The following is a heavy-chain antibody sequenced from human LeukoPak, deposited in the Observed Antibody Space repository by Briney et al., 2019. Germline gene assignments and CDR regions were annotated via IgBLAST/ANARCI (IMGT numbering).Heavy chain of an antibody. CDR3: ATALFSSTWYAGSDY. CDR1: GYSFTSFW. Sequence: GESLKISCKGSGYSFTSFWIGWVRQMPGKGLEWMGVIYPGDSDTRYSPSFQGQVTISADKSINTAYLQWSSLKASDPAMYYCATALFSSTWYAGSDYWGQGTLVTVSS. CDR2: IYPGDSDT. J-gene: IGHJ4*02. D-gene: IGHD6-13*01. V-gene: IGHV5-51*01.